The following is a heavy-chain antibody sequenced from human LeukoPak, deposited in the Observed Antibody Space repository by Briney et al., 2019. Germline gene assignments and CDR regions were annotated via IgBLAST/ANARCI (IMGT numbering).Heavy chain of an antibody. CDR2: IYSSGST. CDR1: GGSISSYY. J-gene: IGHJ5*02. Sequence: SETLSLTCTVSGGSISSYYWSWIRQFAGKGLEWIGRIYSSGSTNYNPSLKSRVTMSVDTSKNQFSLKLNSVTAADTAVYYCARGGYYGSGNDFRFDPWGQGTLVTVSS. CDR3: ARGGYYGSGNDFRFDP. D-gene: IGHD3-10*01. V-gene: IGHV4-4*07.